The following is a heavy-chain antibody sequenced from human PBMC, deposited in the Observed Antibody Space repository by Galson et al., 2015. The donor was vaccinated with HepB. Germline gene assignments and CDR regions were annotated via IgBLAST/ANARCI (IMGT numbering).Heavy chain of an antibody. CDR1: GFTFSSYS. J-gene: IGHJ6*02. V-gene: IGHV3-21*01. D-gene: IGHD3-22*01. Sequence: SLRLSCAASGFTFSSYSMNWVRQAPGKGLEWVSSISSSSSYIYYADSVKGRFTISRDNAKNSLYLQMNSLRAEDTAVYYCARDRLLLGPLLRSDYYGMDVWGQGTTVTVSS. CDR3: ARDRLLLGPLLRSDYYGMDV. CDR2: ISSSSSYI.